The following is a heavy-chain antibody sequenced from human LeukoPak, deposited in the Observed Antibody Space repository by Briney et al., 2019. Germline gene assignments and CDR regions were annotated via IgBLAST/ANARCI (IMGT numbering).Heavy chain of an antibody. Sequence: GGSLRLSCAASGFALSSYSMNWVRQAPGKGLEWVSSISSSSSYIYYADSVKGRFTISRDNAKNSLYLQMNSLRAEDTAVYYCARDPGELVGASGFDYWGQGTLVTVSS. CDR3: ARDPGELVGASGFDY. CDR2: ISSSSSYI. V-gene: IGHV3-21*01. J-gene: IGHJ4*02. D-gene: IGHD1-26*01. CDR1: GFALSSYS.